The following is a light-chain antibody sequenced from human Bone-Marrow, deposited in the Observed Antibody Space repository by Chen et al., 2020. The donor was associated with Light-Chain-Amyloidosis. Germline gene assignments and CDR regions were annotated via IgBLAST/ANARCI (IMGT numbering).Light chain of an antibody. CDR2: DAS. V-gene: IGKV3-15*01. Sequence: EIVMTQFPATRSVSPGEGATLSCRASQTVGTNLAWYQQKPGQAPRLLIFDASTRATGVPARFSGSASGTEFTLTISNLQSEDIAVYYCHQYNSWPPWTFGQGTKVDIK. J-gene: IGKJ1*01. CDR1: QTVGTN. CDR3: HQYNSWPPWT.